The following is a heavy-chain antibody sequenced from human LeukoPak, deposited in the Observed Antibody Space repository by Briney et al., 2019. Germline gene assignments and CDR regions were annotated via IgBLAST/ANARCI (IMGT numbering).Heavy chain of an antibody. V-gene: IGHV3-30-3*01. CDR2: IAYDGSNK. CDR1: GFTFSSYA. Sequence: GGSLRLSCAASGFTFSSYAMHWVRQAPGKGLEWVAVIAYDGSNKYYADSVKGRFTISRDNSKNTLYLQMNSLRAEDTAVYYCAREMGSMAGTRTYDYYYYGMDVWGQGTTVTVSS. J-gene: IGHJ6*02. D-gene: IGHD6-19*01. CDR3: AREMGSMAGTRTYDYYYYGMDV.